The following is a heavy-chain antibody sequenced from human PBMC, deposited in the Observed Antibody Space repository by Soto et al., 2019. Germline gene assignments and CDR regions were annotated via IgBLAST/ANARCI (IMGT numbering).Heavy chain of an antibody. V-gene: IGHV1-18*01. J-gene: IGHJ4*02. Sequence: QVQLVQSGAEVKKPGASVKVSCKASGYTFTSYGISWVRQAPGQGLEWMGWISAYNGNTNYAQKLQGRVTMTTDTATGTAYMELRSVRPDDTAVHYCARSISGYITHCDYWGQGALVSVSS. D-gene: IGHD3-22*01. CDR2: ISAYNGNT. CDR1: GYTFTSYG. CDR3: ARSISGYITHCDY.